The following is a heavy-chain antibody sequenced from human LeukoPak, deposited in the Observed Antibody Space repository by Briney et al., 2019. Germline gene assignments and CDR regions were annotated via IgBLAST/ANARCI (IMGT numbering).Heavy chain of an antibody. J-gene: IGHJ6*03. V-gene: IGHV3-13*01. D-gene: IGHD1/OR15-1a*01. Sequence: TGGSLRLSCAASGFTFSSFDMHWVRQPTGQGLEWVSTIGTASDTYYPGSVEGRFTLSRDNAKNSLYLQMNSLTAGDTAVYYCARGPPRGTYYYMDVWGKGTTVTVSS. CDR2: IGTASDT. CDR1: GFTFSSFD. CDR3: ARGPPRGTYYYMDV.